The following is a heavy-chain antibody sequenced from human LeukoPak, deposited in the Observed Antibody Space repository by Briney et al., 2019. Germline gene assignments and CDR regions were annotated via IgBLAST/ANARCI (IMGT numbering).Heavy chain of an antibody. CDR1: GFTFSGYS. Sequence: GGSLRLSCEVSGFTFSGYSMTWVRQVPGRGLEWIAYMTASSVTFYYADSVRGRFTISRDNARNSLFLQMNSLTVEDTAVYYCARSLSGYDPLSAFWGQGTLVTVSS. CDR2: MTASSVTF. CDR3: ARSLSGYDPLSAF. V-gene: IGHV3-48*04. J-gene: IGHJ4*02. D-gene: IGHD5-12*01.